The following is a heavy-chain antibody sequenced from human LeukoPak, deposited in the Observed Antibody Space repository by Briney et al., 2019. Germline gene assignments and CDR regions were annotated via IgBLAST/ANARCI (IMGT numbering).Heavy chain of an antibody. V-gene: IGHV3-30*02. J-gene: IGHJ3*02. D-gene: IGHD5-12*01. CDR1: GFTFSGYG. Sequence: AGGSLRLSCAASGFTFSGYGMHWVRQAPGKGLEWVAFIRYDGSNRCYADSVKGRFTVSRDNSKNTLYLQMNSLRAEDTAVYYCARGRLSGNSAFEIWGQGTPVTVSS. CDR2: IRYDGSNR. CDR3: ARGRLSGNSAFEI.